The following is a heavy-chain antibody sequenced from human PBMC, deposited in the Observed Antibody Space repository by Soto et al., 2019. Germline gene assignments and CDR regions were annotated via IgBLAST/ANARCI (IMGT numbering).Heavy chain of an antibody. V-gene: IGHV4-39*01. Sequence: SETLSLTCTVSGGSISSSSYYWGWIRQPPGKGLEWTGSIYYSGSTYYNPSLKSRVTISVDTSKNQFSLKLSSVTAADTAVYYCASPKIAFYNWFDPWGQGTLVTVSS. CDR3: ASPKIAFYNWFDP. CDR2: IYYSGST. J-gene: IGHJ5*02. D-gene: IGHD3-3*02. CDR1: GGSISSSSYY.